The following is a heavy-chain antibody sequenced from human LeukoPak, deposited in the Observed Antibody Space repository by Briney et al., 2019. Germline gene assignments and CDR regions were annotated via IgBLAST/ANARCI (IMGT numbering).Heavy chain of an antibody. CDR2: ISSSGSTI. J-gene: IGHJ6*02. D-gene: IGHD3-22*01. V-gene: IGHV3-11*01. CDR1: GFTFSDYY. CDR3: ARDHYDSSGYYHLYYYGMDV. Sequence: KPGGSLRLSCAASGFTFSDYYMSWIRQAPGKGLEWVSYISSSGSTIYYADSVKGRFTISRDNAKNSLYLQMNSLRAEDTAVYYCARDHYDSSGYYHLYYYGMDVWGQGTTVTVSS.